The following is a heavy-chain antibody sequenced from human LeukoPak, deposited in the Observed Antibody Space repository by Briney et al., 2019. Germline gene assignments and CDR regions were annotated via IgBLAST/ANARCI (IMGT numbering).Heavy chain of an antibody. CDR1: GFTLSGSA. D-gene: IGHD3-22*01. J-gene: IGHJ4*02. Sequence: GGSLRLSCAASGFTLSGSAMHWVRQASGKGLEWVGRIRSKANSYATAYAASVKGRFTISRDDSKNTAYLQMNSLKTEDTAVYYCTRRAGDYYDSTDLGDWGQGTLVTVSS. V-gene: IGHV3-73*01. CDR3: TRRAGDYYDSTDLGD. CDR2: IRSKANSYAT.